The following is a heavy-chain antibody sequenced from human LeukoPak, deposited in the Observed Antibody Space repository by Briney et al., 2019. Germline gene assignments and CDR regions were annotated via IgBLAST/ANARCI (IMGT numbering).Heavy chain of an antibody. CDR1: GFTFSFYG. Sequence: GGSLRLSCAASGFTFSFYGMNWVRQAPGKGLEWVSGITGAGHTYYADSVQGRFTIYRDNSKNTLYLQMNSLRAEDTAVYYCAKSGLNRFDYWGQGTLVTVSS. CDR3: AKSGLNRFDY. V-gene: IGHV3-23*01. J-gene: IGHJ4*02. D-gene: IGHD2-15*01. CDR2: ITGAGHT.